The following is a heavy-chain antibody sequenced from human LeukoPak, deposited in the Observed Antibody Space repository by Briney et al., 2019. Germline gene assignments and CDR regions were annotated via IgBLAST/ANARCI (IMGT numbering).Heavy chain of an antibody. V-gene: IGHV1-46*01. Sequence: ASVKVSCKASGYTFTSYYMHWVRQAPGQGLEWMGIINPSGGSTSYAQKFQGRVTMTRDTSISTAYMELSRLRSDDTAVYYCARDLRKRITMVRGVISHFDPWGQGTLVTVSS. CDR1: GYTFTSYY. CDR3: ARDLRKRITMVRGVISHFDP. J-gene: IGHJ5*02. CDR2: INPSGGST. D-gene: IGHD3-10*01.